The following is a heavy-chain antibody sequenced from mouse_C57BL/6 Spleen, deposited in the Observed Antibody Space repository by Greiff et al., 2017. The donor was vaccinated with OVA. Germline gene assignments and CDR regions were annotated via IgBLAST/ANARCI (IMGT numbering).Heavy chain of an antibody. D-gene: IGHD4-1*01. Sequence: VQLQQSGAELVRPGTSVKVSCKASGYAFTNYLIEWVKQRPGQGLEWIGVINPGSGGTNYNEKFKGKATLTADKSSSTAYMQLSSLTSEDSAVYYCARDWDDSYFDVWGTGTTLTVSS. CDR1: GYAFTNYL. J-gene: IGHJ1*03. V-gene: IGHV1-54*01. CDR2: INPGSGGT. CDR3: ARDWDDSYFDV.